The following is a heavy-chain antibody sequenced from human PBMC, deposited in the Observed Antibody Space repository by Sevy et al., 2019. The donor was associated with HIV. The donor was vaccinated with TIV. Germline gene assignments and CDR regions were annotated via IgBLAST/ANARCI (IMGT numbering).Heavy chain of an antibody. CDR2: FDPEDGET. Sequence: ASVKFSCKVSGYTLTQLSMHWVRQAPGKGLEWMGSFDPEDGETLYAQKFQGRVTMTEDTSTDTAYMELRSLRSEDTAVYYCATTKDYYDSSDSPFDYWGQGTLVTVSS. J-gene: IGHJ4*02. V-gene: IGHV1-24*01. CDR1: GYTLTQLS. D-gene: IGHD3-22*01. CDR3: ATTKDYYDSSDSPFDY.